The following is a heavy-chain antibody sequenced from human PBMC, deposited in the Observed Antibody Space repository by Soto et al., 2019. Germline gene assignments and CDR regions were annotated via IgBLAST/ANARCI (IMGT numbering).Heavy chain of an antibody. Sequence: QVQLQQWGAGLLKPSETLSLTCAVYGGSFSGYYWSWIRQPPGKGLEWIGEINHSGSTNYNPSLKSRVTIAVDTSKNQFSLKLSSVTAADTAVYYCAGEDIVVVPAAIPSFDYWGQGTLVTVSS. CDR3: AGEDIVVVPAAIPSFDY. CDR1: GGSFSGYY. D-gene: IGHD2-2*01. J-gene: IGHJ4*02. V-gene: IGHV4-34*01. CDR2: INHSGST.